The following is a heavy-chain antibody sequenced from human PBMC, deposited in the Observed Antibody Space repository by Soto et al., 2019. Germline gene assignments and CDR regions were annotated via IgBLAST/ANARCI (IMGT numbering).Heavy chain of an antibody. V-gene: IGHV3-7*01. Sequence: PGGSLRLSCAASGFTFSSYWMSWVRQAPGKGLEWVANIKQDGSEKYYVDSVKGRFTISRDNAKNSLYLQMNSLRAEDTAVYYCARVNPSYCSGGSCYVDIWGQGTMVTV. CDR3: ARVNPSYCSGGSCYVDI. D-gene: IGHD2-15*01. CDR2: IKQDGSEK. CDR1: GFTFSSYW. J-gene: IGHJ3*02.